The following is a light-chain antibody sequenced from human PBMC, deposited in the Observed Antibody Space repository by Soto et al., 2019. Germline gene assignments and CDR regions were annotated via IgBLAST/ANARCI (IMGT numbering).Light chain of an antibody. V-gene: IGLV2-14*01. CDR1: SSDVGGYNY. CDR2: EVS. Sequence: QSALTQPASVSGSLGQSITISCTGTSSDVGGYNYVSWHQQHPGKAPKVMILEVSKRPSGVYNRCSGSKSTNMASLPISGLQDEDEADYYCSSFSGASTVVLGGGTKVTVL. J-gene: IGLJ2*01. CDR3: SSFSGASTVV.